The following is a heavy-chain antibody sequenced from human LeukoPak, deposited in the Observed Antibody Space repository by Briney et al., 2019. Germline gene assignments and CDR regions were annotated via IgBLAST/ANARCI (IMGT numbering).Heavy chain of an antibody. CDR1: GFTFSSYA. CDR2: ISCDGSNK. D-gene: IGHD3-3*01. Sequence: GGSLRLSCAASGFTFSSYAMHWVRQAPGRGLEWVAVISCDGSNKYYADSVKGRFTISRDNSKNTLYLQMNSLRAEDTAVYYCARSGTYYDFWSGYPSDYFYGMDVWGQGTTVTVSS. J-gene: IGHJ6*02. CDR3: ARSGTYYDFWSGYPSDYFYGMDV. V-gene: IGHV3-30-3*01.